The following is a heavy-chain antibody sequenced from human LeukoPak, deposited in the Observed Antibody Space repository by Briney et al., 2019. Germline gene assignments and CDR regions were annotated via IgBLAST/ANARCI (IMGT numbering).Heavy chain of an antibody. CDR3: ASLDPCYFDRGSCTYYYSMDV. V-gene: IGHV4-39*01. CDR2: IFYTGKT. Sequence: SETLSLTCTVSGGSISTGSFYCGWIRQSPGKGLECIGSIFYTGKTHYNTSLKSRVTISVDMSQNKFSLSLGSVTAADTALYYCASLDPCYFDRGSCTYYYSMDVWGQGTTVTVSS. J-gene: IGHJ6*02. CDR1: GGSISTGSFY. D-gene: IGHD3-22*01.